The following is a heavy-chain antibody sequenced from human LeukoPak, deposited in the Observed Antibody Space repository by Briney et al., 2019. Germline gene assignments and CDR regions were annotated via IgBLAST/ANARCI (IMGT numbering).Heavy chain of an antibody. CDR1: GFTFDDYG. V-gene: IGHV3-20*04. J-gene: IGHJ4*02. CDR3: ARFSVGAIEGGYFDY. Sequence: TGGSLRLSCAASGFTFDDYGMSWVRQAPGKGLEWVSGINWNGGSTGYADSVKGRFTISRDNAKNSLCLQMNSLRAEDTALYYCARFSVGAIEGGYFDYWGQGTLVTVSS. CDR2: INWNGGST. D-gene: IGHD1-26*01.